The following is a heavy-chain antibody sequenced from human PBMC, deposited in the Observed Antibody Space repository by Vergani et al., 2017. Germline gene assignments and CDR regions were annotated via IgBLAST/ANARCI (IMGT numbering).Heavy chain of an antibody. V-gene: IGHV3-21*01. CDR3: ASPERSSSWYSPLYYYYGMDV. J-gene: IGHJ6*02. D-gene: IGHD6-13*01. Sequence: EVQLVESGGGLVKPGGSLRLSCAASGFTFSSYSMNWVRQAPGKGLEWVSSISSSSSYIYYADSVKGRFTISRDNAKNSLYLQMNSLRAEDTAVYYCASPERSSSWYSPLYYYYGMDVWGQGTTVTVSS. CDR2: ISSSSSYI. CDR1: GFTFSSYS.